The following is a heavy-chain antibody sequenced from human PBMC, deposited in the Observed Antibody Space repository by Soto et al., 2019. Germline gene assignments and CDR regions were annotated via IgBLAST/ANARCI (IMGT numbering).Heavy chain of an antibody. CDR3: AKGGSSWSYFDY. J-gene: IGHJ4*02. Sequence: GSLRLSCAASEFTFTTYAMSWVRQAPGKGLEWVSSITSSGGSTYYGDSVKGRFTISRDNSKNTLYLQMNSLRVDDTAVYYCAKGGSSWSYFDYWGQGMLVTVSS. CDR1: EFTFTTYA. V-gene: IGHV3-23*01. CDR2: ITSSGGST. D-gene: IGHD6-13*01.